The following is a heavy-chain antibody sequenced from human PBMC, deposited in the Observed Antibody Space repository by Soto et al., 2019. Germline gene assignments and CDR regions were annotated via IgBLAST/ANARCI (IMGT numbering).Heavy chain of an antibody. Sequence: EVQLVESGGGLVQPGGSLRLSCAASGFKCSDYWMAWVRQAPGKGLEWVANIWRDGGDNNYVDSLKGRFTMSRDDAKNSVYLQMNSLRAEDTAVYYCATETWYRFDYWGHGTPVTVSS. CDR2: IWRDGGDN. D-gene: IGHD2-15*01. CDR1: GFKCSDYW. CDR3: ATETWYRFDY. J-gene: IGHJ4*01. V-gene: IGHV3-7*01.